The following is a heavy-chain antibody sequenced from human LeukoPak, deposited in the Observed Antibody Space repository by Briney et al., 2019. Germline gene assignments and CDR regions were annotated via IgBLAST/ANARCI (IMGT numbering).Heavy chain of an antibody. CDR2: ISYDGSNK. V-gene: IGHV3-30-3*01. CDR1: GFTFSSYA. Sequence: GGSLRLSCAASGFTFSSYAMHWVRQAPGKGLEWVAVISYDGSNKYYADSVKGRFTISRDNSKNTLYLQMNSLRAEDTAVYYCAKEELQTTYYYYGMDVWGQGTTVTVSS. D-gene: IGHD1-1*01. J-gene: IGHJ6*02. CDR3: AKEELQTTYYYYGMDV.